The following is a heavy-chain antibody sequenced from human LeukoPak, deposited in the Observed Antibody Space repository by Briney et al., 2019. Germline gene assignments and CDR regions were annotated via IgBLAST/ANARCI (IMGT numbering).Heavy chain of an antibody. V-gene: IGHV3-21*01. J-gene: IGHJ5*02. CDR2: ISSSSSYI. Sequence: GGSLRLSCAASGFTFSSYWMNWVRQAPGKGLEWVSSISSSSSYIYYADSVKGRFTISRDNAKNSLYLQMNSLRAEDTAVYYCARESTALLSSWGQGTLVTVSS. D-gene: IGHD2-2*01. CDR1: GFTFSSYW. CDR3: ARESTALLSS.